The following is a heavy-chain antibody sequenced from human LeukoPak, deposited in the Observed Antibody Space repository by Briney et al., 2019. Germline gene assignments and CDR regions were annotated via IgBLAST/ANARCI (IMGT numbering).Heavy chain of an antibody. D-gene: IGHD3-22*01. Sequence: GGSLRLSCAASGFTFSSYWMSWVRQAPGKGLEWVANITQDGSEKYYVDSAKGRFTISRDNAKNSLYLQMNSLRAEDTAVYYCAREGYYDSSGYSQDWDYWGQGTLVTVSS. CDR2: ITQDGSEK. V-gene: IGHV3-7*01. CDR3: AREGYYDSSGYSQDWDY. CDR1: GFTFSSYW. J-gene: IGHJ4*02.